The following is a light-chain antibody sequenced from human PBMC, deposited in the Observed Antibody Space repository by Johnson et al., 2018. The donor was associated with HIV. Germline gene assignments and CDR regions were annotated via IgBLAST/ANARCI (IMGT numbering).Light chain of an antibody. J-gene: IGLJ1*01. Sequence: QSVLTQPPSVSAAPGQKVTISCSGSSSNIANKYVSWYQHLPGTAPKLLIYENTRRPSGIPDRFSGSKSGTSATLGITGLQTGDDADYYCGTWDTSLSAGGVFGSGTKVTVL. CDR1: SSNIANKY. V-gene: IGLV1-51*02. CDR3: GTWDTSLSAGGV. CDR2: ENT.